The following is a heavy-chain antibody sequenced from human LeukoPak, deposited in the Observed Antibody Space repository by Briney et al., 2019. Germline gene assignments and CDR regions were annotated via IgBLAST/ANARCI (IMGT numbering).Heavy chain of an antibody. Sequence: PGGPLRLSCAASGFAFSSYGMHWVRQAPGKGLEWVAGIWYDGSNKYYADSMKGRFTTSRDNSKNTLYLQMNSLRAEDTAVYYCARDGGRELTGAFDIWGQGRMVTVSS. J-gene: IGHJ3*02. CDR2: IWYDGSNK. V-gene: IGHV3-33*01. D-gene: IGHD1-26*01. CDR3: ARDGGRELTGAFDI. CDR1: GFAFSSYG.